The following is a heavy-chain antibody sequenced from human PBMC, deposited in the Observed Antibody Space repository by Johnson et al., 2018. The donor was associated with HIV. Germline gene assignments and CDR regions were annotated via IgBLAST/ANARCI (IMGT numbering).Heavy chain of an antibody. J-gene: IGHJ3*02. CDR2: ISYDGSNK. V-gene: IGHV3-30-3*01. Sequence: QVQLVESGGGVVQPGRSLRLSCAASGFTFSSYAMHWVRQAPGKGLEWVAVISYDGSNKYYADSVKGRFTISRDNSKNTLYLQMNSLRAEDTAVYYCARSTGLGPDAFDIWGQGTMVTVSS. D-gene: IGHD6-19*01. CDR3: ARSTGLGPDAFDI. CDR1: GFTFSSYA.